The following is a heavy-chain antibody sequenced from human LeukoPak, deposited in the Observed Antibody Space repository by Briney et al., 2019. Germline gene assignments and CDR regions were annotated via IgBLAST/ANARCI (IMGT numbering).Heavy chain of an antibody. CDR3: ARVGGNSPSDWFDP. CDR2: IYCNGST. D-gene: IGHD4-23*01. CDR1: GDSISNYY. V-gene: IGHV4-59*01. J-gene: IGHJ5*02. Sequence: SETLSLTCTVSGDSISNYYWSWIRQPPGKGLEWIGYIYCNGSTNYNPSLKSRVTISVDTSKNQFSLKVSSVTAADTAVYYCARVGGNSPSDWFDPWGQGTLVTVSS.